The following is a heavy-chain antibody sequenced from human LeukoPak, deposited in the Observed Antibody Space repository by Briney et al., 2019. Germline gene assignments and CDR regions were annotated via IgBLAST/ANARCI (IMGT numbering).Heavy chain of an antibody. CDR1: VCTFSSYA. CDR2: IIPIFGTA. CDR3: ARDIPRGDFWSGYYNYFDY. Sequence: ASVKVSCKASVCTFSSYAISWVRQAPGQGLEWMGGIIPIFGTANYAQKFQGRFTITADESTSTAYMELSSLRSEDTAVYYCARDIPRGDFWSGYYNYFDYWGQGTLVTVSS. V-gene: IGHV1-69*13. J-gene: IGHJ4*02. D-gene: IGHD3-3*01.